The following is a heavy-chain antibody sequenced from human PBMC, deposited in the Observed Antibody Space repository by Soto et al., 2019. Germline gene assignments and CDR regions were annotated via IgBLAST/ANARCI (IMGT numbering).Heavy chain of an antibody. CDR2: ISYDGSNK. J-gene: IGHJ4*02. D-gene: IGHD5-12*01. Sequence: GGSLRLSCAASGFTFSSYGMHWVRQAPGKGLEWVAVISYDGSNKYYADSVKGRFTISRDNSKNTLYLQMNSLRAEDTAVYYCAKGWGRGYSGYGPFIDYWGQGTLVTVSS. CDR1: GFTFSSYG. CDR3: AKGWGRGYSGYGPFIDY. V-gene: IGHV3-30*18.